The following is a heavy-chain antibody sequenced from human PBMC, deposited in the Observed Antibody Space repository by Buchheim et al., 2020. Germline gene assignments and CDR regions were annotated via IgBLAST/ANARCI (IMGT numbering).Heavy chain of an antibody. Sequence: QVQLVESGGGVVQPGRSLRLSCAASGFTFSSYGMHWVRQAPGKGLEWVAVIWYDGSNNYYADSVKGRFTIYRDNSKNTLYLQMNSLRAEDTAVYYFARDLLDIVATRPYYYYGMDVWGQGTT. J-gene: IGHJ6*02. CDR1: GFTFSSYG. CDR2: IWYDGSNN. CDR3: ARDLLDIVATRPYYYYGMDV. D-gene: IGHD5-12*01. V-gene: IGHV3-33*01.